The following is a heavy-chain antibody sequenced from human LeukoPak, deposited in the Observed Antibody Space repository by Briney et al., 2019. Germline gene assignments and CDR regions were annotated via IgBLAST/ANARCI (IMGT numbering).Heavy chain of an antibody. D-gene: IGHD3-9*01. CDR2: ISAYNGNT. Sequence: ASVKVSCKASGYTFTSYGISWVRQAPGQGLEWMGWISAYNGNTNYAQKLQGRVTMTTDTSTSTAYMELRSLRSDDTAVYYCARDPGGLRYFDGSQRAFDIWGQGTMVTVSS. J-gene: IGHJ3*02. CDR3: ARDPGGLRYFDGSQRAFDI. V-gene: IGHV1-18*01. CDR1: GYTFTSYG.